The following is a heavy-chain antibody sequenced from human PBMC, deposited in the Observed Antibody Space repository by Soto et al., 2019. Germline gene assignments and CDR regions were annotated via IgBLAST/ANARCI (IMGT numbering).Heavy chain of an antibody. D-gene: IGHD1-1*01. V-gene: IGHV3-53*01. Sequence: DVQLVESGGGLIQPGESLRLSCAAFGLTVSGKKYVAWVRQAPGKGLEWGSALYDVDGTYYADSVKGRFTTSRDSSKTTVYHQMNGLRPDDTAVYYCASWHEREHAYDVWGQGTTVTVSS. CDR2: LYDVDGT. CDR1: GLTVSGKKY. CDR3: ASWHEREHAYDV. J-gene: IGHJ3*01.